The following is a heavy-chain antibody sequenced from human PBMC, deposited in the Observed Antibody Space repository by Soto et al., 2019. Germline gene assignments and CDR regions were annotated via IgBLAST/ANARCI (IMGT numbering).Heavy chain of an antibody. CDR1: GYTFAGYA. Sequence: GASVKVSCKASGYTFAGYAISWMRQAPGQGLEWMGWISAYNGNTTYAQKLQGRVTMTTDTSTSTAYMELRSLRSDDTAVYYGARDPPPPAYWGQGTLVTVSS. D-gene: IGHD2-2*01. J-gene: IGHJ1*01. CDR2: ISAYNGNT. V-gene: IGHV1-18*01. CDR3: ARDPPPPAY.